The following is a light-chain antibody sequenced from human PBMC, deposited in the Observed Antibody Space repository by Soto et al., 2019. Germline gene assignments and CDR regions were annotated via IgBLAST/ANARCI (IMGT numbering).Light chain of an antibody. J-gene: IGLJ2*01. CDR1: SSDIGAHNF. V-gene: IGLV2-14*01. CDR3: SSYTTFKTLL. Sequence: QSALTQPASVSGSPGQSITISCTGTSSDIGAHNFVSWYQQHPGKAPKLIFYEVSNRPPGLSDRFSGSKSGTTASLTISGLQAEDEADYFCSSYTTFKTLLFGGGTKVTVL. CDR2: EVS.